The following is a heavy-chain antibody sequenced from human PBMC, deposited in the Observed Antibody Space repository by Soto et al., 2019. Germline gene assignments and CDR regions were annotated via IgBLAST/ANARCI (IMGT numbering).Heavy chain of an antibody. CDR2: IHHSETT. CDR3: ARNYGDYVDY. Sequence: PSETLSLTCAVSGASVSSTKWWSWVRQSPGKGLEWIGEIHHSETTNYNPSLESRVTISIDKSKNQFSLKLSSVTAADTAVYYCARNYGDYVDYWGQGTLVTVSS. D-gene: IGHD4-17*01. CDR1: GASVSSTKW. J-gene: IGHJ4*02. V-gene: IGHV4-4*02.